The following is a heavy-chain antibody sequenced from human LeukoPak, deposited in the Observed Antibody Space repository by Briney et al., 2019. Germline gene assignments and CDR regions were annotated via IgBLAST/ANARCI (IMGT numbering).Heavy chain of an antibody. CDR2: FDPEDGET. Sequence: ASVKVSCKVSGDGVTELSVHWVRQAPGKGLEWMGGFDPEDGETTYAQKFQGRVSMTEDTSRDTAYMELSSLRSEDTAVYYCATLTIDGYNPHFDYWGQGTLVTVSS. CDR3: ATLTIDGYNPHFDY. CDR1: GDGVTELS. J-gene: IGHJ4*02. V-gene: IGHV1-24*01. D-gene: IGHD5-24*01.